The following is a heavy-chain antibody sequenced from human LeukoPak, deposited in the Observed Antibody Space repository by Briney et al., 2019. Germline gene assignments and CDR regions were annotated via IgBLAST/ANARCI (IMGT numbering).Heavy chain of an antibody. V-gene: IGHV4-31*03. CDR2: IYYSGST. CDR1: GGSISSGGYY. J-gene: IGHJ6*04. Sequence: KPSETLSLTCTVSGGSISSGGYYWGWIRQHPGRGLGWIVYIYYSGSTYYNPSLKNRLTISVDTSKNQFSLKLSSVTAADTAVYYCARGGGSMVRGVIPRYGMDVWGKGTTVTVSS. CDR3: ARGGGSMVRGVIPRYGMDV. D-gene: IGHD3-10*01.